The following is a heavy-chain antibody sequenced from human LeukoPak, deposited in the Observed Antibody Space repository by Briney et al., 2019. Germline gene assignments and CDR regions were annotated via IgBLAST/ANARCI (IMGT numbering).Heavy chain of an antibody. CDR1: GGSFSGYY. J-gene: IGHJ4*02. Sequence: SETLSLTCAVYGGSFSGYYWSWIRQPPGKGLEWIGEINHSGSTNYNPSLKSRVTISVDTSKNQFSLKLSSVTAADTAVYYCARAPTMVRGVIIDDYWGQGTLVTVSS. CDR3: ARAPTMVRGVIIDDY. V-gene: IGHV4-34*01. CDR2: INHSGST. D-gene: IGHD3-10*01.